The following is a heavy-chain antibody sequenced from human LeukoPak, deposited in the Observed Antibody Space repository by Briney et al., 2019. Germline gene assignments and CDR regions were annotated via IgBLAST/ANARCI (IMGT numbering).Heavy chain of an antibody. V-gene: IGHV3-30*19. Sequence: PGGSLRLSCAASGFTFSSYGMHWVRQAPGKGLEWVAVISNDGSNKYYTDSVKGRFTISRDNSKDTLYMQMNSLRAEDTAVYYCARDMYDSSGYLFDYWGQGTLVTVSS. CDR2: ISNDGSNK. CDR3: ARDMYDSSGYLFDY. D-gene: IGHD3-22*01. J-gene: IGHJ4*02. CDR1: GFTFSSYG.